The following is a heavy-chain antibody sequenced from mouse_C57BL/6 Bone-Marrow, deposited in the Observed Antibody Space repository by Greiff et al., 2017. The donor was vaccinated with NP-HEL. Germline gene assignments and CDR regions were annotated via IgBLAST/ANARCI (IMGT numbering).Heavy chain of an antibody. D-gene: IGHD1-1*01. CDR1: GYTFTSYW. J-gene: IGHJ1*03. CDR3: AIYYGSSYWYFDV. Sequence: QVQLQQPGAELVRPGTSVKLSCKASGYTFTSYWMHWVKQRPGQGLEWIGVIDPSDSYTNYNQKFKGKATLTVDTASSTAYMQLSSLTSEDSAVYYCAIYYGSSYWYFDVWGTGTTVTVSS. V-gene: IGHV1-59*01. CDR2: IDPSDSYT.